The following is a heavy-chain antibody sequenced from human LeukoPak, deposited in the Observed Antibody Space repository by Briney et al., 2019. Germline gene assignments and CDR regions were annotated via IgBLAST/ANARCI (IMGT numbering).Heavy chain of an antibody. Sequence: PGGSLRLSCAASGFSFSSYSMNWVRQAPGRGLEWVSSISSSSSYIYYEDSVKCRFTISRDNAKNSLYLQMNSLRAEDTAVYYCARNLIAAALIWRQGTLVTVSS. D-gene: IGHD6-13*01. CDR3: ARNLIAAALI. J-gene: IGHJ4*02. V-gene: IGHV3-21*01. CDR2: ISSSSSYI. CDR1: GFSFSSYS.